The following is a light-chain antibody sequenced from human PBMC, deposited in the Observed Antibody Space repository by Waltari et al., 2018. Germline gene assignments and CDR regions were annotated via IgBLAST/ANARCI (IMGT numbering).Light chain of an antibody. CDR2: YLR. CDR1: NIGRPA. J-gene: IGLJ2*01. V-gene: IGLV3-21*04. CDR3: QVWDRHSHHQV. Sequence: SYVLTQSPSVSLAPGETATISCGGDNIGRPAVNWYQQRPGQAPGVVFSYLRDRPSGIPERFSGSVSGNTATLTITRVEAGDEADYFCQVWDRHSHHQVFGGGTKLAVL.